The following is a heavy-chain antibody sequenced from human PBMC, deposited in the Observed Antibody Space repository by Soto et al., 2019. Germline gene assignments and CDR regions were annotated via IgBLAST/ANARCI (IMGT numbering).Heavy chain of an antibody. J-gene: IGHJ4*02. D-gene: IGHD3-22*01. Sequence: PGESLKISCKASGYSFTNFWLGWVRQMPGKGLEWVGRIDPSDSQTYYSPSFRGHVTISAAKSITTVFLQWSSLRASDTAMYYCARQIYDSDSGPNFQYYFDSWGQGTLVTVSS. CDR2: IDPSDSQT. V-gene: IGHV5-10-1*01. CDR1: GYSFTNFW. CDR3: ARQIYDSDSGPNFQYYFDS.